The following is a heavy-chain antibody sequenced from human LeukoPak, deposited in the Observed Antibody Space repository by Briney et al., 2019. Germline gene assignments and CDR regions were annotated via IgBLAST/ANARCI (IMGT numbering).Heavy chain of an antibody. CDR3: ARGSRGSTSERHLRYYYYYYMDV. V-gene: IGHV4-59*01. Sequence: PSETLSLTCTVSGGSISSYYWSWIRQPPVKGLEWIGYIYYSGSTNYNPSLKSRVTISVDTSKNQFSLKLSSVTAADTAVYYCARGSRGSTSERHLRYYYYYYMDVWGKGTTVTVSS. D-gene: IGHD2-2*01. J-gene: IGHJ6*03. CDR1: GGSISSYY. CDR2: IYYSGST.